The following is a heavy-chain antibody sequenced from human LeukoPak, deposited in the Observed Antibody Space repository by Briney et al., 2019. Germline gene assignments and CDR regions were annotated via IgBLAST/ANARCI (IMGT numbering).Heavy chain of an antibody. CDR3: ARGSYYYYYMDV. Sequence: SGGSLRLSCAASGFTFNSHWMHWVRQAPGKGLEWVSVIYSGGSTYYADSVKGRFTISRDNSKNTLYLQMNSLRAEDTAVYYCARGSYYYYYMDVWGKGTTVTISS. V-gene: IGHV3-66*01. CDR1: GFTFNSHW. CDR2: IYSGGST. J-gene: IGHJ6*03.